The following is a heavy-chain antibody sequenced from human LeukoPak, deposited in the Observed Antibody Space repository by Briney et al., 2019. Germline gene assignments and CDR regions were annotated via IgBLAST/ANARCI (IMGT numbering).Heavy chain of an antibody. D-gene: IGHD5-24*01. J-gene: IGHJ4*02. V-gene: IGHV4-39*01. CDR2: IYYIVTT. CDR3: ARFIPRWGFES. Sequence: SETLSLTCSLSGASLSNTNYYWGWIRQHPGKGHEWAARIYYIVTTHHNPSLNCRATISADTSMNQFCLKLTSVTAADTAVYYCARFIPRWGFESWGEGALVTVSS. CDR1: GASLSNTNYY.